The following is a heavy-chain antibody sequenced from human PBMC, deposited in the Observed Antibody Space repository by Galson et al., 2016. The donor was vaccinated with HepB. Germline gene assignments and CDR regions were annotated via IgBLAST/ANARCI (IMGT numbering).Heavy chain of an antibody. Sequence: SLRLSCAASGFTFSSYGMHWVRQAPGKGLERVALIWYDGSYKFYGDSVKGRFTISRDNSMNRLYLQMNSLRAEDTAAYYCVRDPYHGGMDVWGKGTTVTVSS. CDR2: IWYDGSYK. V-gene: IGHV3-33*01. J-gene: IGHJ6*04. CDR1: GFTFSSYG. D-gene: IGHD1-14*01. CDR3: VRDPYHGGMDV.